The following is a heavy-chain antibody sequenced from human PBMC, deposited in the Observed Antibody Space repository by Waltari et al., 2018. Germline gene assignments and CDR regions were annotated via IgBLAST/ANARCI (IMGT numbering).Heavy chain of an antibody. D-gene: IGHD5-12*01. Sequence: QVQLVQSGPEVKQPGSSVKVSCKSSGGPFSSVGLHWLRQAPGQGLEWMGKINPMPGITDYEQKFKGRLRITADRSTTTGYMELRSLGTEDTAIYYCARRVSTKGAFEVWGRGTLVTVSP. CDR3: ARRVSTKGAFEV. CDR2: INPMPGIT. J-gene: IGHJ3*01. CDR1: GGPFSSVG. V-gene: IGHV1-69*02.